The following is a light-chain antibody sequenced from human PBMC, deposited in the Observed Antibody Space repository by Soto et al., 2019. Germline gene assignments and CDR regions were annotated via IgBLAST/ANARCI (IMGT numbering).Light chain of an antibody. V-gene: IGLV2-14*01. CDR2: EVS. Sequence: QSALTQPASVSGSPGQSVTISCTGTSSDVGAYNLVSWYQQYPGKVPKLMIYEVSNRPSGVSNRFSGSKSGNTASLTISGLQAEDEADYYCCTSYEGGGKYVFGTGTKATVL. J-gene: IGLJ1*01. CDR3: TSYEGGGKYV. CDR1: SSDVGAYNL.